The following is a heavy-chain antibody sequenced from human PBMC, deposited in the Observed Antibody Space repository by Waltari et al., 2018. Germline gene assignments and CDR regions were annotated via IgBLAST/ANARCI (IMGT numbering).Heavy chain of an antibody. CDR2: IRSNDYSGGT. J-gene: IGHJ3*01. Sequence: EVQPVESGGDLVQPGRTLRPSRTGSGFPIRAHAMTWVRQATGKGLEGLGFIRSNDYSGGTSFAASVGGRFSISRDDYKRTAYLEMNALQTDDSATYYCTREDDGNDSGAFDLWGQGTLVTVSS. D-gene: IGHD5-12*01. CDR3: TREDDGNDSGAFDL. V-gene: IGHV3-49*04. CDR1: GFPIRAHA.